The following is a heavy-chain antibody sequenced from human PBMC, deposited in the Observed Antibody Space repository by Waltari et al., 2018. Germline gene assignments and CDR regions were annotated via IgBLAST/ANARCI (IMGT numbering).Heavy chain of an antibody. J-gene: IGHJ5*02. CDR3: TRDLYGSGGDWFDP. Sequence: EERLVESGGGLVKPGGSLRLSCVASGFRFSDSDMNWVRQAPGAGVEWLSSIGGTHSNIFYAESVRGRFTVSRDNSKNSLYLEMSNVRAEDTGLYYCTRDLYGSGGDWFDPWGQGTLVTVSS. CDR1: GFRFSDSD. V-gene: IGHV3-21*03. CDR2: IGGTHSNI. D-gene: IGHD3-10*01.